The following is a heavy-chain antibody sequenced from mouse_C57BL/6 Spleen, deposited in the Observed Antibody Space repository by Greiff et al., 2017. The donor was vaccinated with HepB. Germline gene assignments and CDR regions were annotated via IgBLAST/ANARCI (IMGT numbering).Heavy chain of an antibody. J-gene: IGHJ4*01. Sequence: VQLQQSGAELMKPGASVKLSCKATGYTFTGYWIEWVKQRPGHGLEWIGEILPGSGSTNYNEKFKGKATFTADTSSNTAYMQLSSLTTEDSAIYYCASSYYSNGRGYYAMDYWGQGTSVTVSS. CDR3: ASSYYSNGRGYYAMDY. V-gene: IGHV1-9*01. CDR1: GYTFTGYW. D-gene: IGHD2-5*01. CDR2: ILPGSGST.